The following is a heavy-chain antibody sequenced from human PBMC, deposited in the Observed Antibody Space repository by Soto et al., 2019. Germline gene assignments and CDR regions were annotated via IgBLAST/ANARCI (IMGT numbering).Heavy chain of an antibody. CDR2: IYPGDSDT. CDR1: GYSFTSYW. D-gene: IGHD3-10*01. V-gene: IGHV5-51*01. J-gene: IGHJ6*02. CDR3: AGGGVRGVITRTRDYYGMDV. Sequence: GDSLKISCKGCGYSFTSYWICWLLQIPGKGLEWMGIIYPGDSDTRYSPSFQGQVTISADKSISTAYLQWSSLKASDTAMYYCAGGGVRGVITRTRDYYGMDVWGQGTTVTVSS.